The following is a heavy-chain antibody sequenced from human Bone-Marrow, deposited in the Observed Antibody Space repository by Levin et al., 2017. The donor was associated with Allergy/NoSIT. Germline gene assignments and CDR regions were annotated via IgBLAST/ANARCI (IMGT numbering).Heavy chain of an antibody. Sequence: AGGSLRLSCTTSGYTIGDYGMNWVRQAPGKGLEWVGFVRSKANGGTTEYAASVKGRFTISRDDSNGIAYLQMNSLEAEDTAVYYCSRWTGGASYAYYWGQGTLVTVSS. D-gene: IGHD5-18*01. CDR3: SRWTGGASYAYY. CDR1: GYTIGDYG. CDR2: VRSKANGGTT. V-gene: IGHV3-49*04. J-gene: IGHJ4*02.